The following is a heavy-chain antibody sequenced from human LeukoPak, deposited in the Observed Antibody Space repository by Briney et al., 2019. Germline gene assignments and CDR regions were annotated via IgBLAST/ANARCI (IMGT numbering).Heavy chain of an antibody. CDR3: ARRSGSSWYFDY. Sequence: GESLKISCNSSGYIYTSYWIGWVRQMPGKGLEWMGIIYPGDSDTRYSPSFQGQVTISADKSISTAYLQWSSLKASDTAMYYCARRSGSSWYFDYWGQGTLVTVSS. CDR2: IYPGDSDT. V-gene: IGHV5-51*01. J-gene: IGHJ4*02. D-gene: IGHD1-26*01. CDR1: GYIYTSYW.